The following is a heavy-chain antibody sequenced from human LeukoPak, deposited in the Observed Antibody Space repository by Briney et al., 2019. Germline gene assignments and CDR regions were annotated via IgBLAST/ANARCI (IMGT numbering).Heavy chain of an antibody. V-gene: IGHV4-39*01. CDR2: IYYTGTT. CDR1: GGISSSYY. CDR3: ARIPYYYDSTVPRWAFDV. Sequence: SETLSLTCIVSGGISSSYYWGWVRQPPRKGLEWVASIYYTGTTYYNPSLKSRLTISVDTSKSQFSLGLSSVTAADTAVYYCARIPYYYDSTVPRWAFDVWEPGTMVTVSS. J-gene: IGHJ3*01. D-gene: IGHD3-22*01.